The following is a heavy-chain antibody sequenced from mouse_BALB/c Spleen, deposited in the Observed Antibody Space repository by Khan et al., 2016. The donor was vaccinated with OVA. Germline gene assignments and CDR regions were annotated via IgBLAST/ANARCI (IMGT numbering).Heavy chain of an antibody. D-gene: IGHD2-3*01. CDR3: ARDGSRYNYAMDY. V-gene: IGHV3-2*02. Sequence: EVQLVESGPGLVKPSQSLSLTCTVTGYSITSDYAWNWLRQFPGNKLEWMGYISYSSSANYNPALKSLIFITRDTSKNQFFLQLNSVTTEDTATYYCARDGSRYNYAMDYWGQGTSVTVSS. J-gene: IGHJ4*01. CDR2: ISYSSSA. CDR1: GYSITSDYA.